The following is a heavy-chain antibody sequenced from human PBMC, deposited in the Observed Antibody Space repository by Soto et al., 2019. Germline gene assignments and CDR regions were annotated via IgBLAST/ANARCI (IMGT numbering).Heavy chain of an antibody. J-gene: IGHJ4*02. CDR2: INAGNGNT. CDR1: GYTFTSYA. D-gene: IGHD2-15*01. V-gene: IGHV1-3*01. CDR3: ARGESVVGDY. Sequence: GASVKVSCKASGYTFTSYAMHWVRQATGQRLEWMGWINAGNGNTKCSQKFQDRVTITRDTSASTAYMELSSLRSEDTAVYYCARGESVVGDYWGQGTLVTVSS.